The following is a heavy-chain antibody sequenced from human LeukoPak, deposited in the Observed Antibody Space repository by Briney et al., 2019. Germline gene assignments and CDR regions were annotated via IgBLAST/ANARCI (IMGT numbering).Heavy chain of an antibody. D-gene: IGHD7-27*01. CDR1: GFTFSNYA. Sequence: PGGSLRLSCVASGFTFSNYAMNWVRQPPWMGVEWVSSTSGSGIGASSADSVKGRGSISRDKSKNTVYLQINSISAEATAVYYCANGWGINYPHWYLDFWGRGTLVTVSS. CDR2: TSGSGIGA. J-gene: IGHJ2*01. V-gene: IGHV3-23*01. CDR3: ANGWGINYPHWYLDF.